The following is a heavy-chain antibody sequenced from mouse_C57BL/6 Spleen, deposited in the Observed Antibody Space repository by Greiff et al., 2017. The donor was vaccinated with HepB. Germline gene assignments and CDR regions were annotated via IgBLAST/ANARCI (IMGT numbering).Heavy chain of an antibody. CDR2: INPNNGGT. CDR3: ARAAQAFYAMDY. D-gene: IGHD3-2*02. V-gene: IGHV1-22*01. J-gene: IGHJ4*01. CDR1: GYTFTDYN. Sequence: VQLKESGPELVKPGASVKMSCKASGYTFTDYNMHWVKQSHGKSLEWIGYINPNNGGTSYNQKFKGKATLTVNKSSSTAYMELRSLTSEDSAVYYCARAAQAFYAMDYWGQGTSVTVSS.